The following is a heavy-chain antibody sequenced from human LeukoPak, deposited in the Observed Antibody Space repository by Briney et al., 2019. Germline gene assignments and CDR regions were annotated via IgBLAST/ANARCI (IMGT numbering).Heavy chain of an antibody. D-gene: IGHD4-17*01. V-gene: IGHV3-21*01. J-gene: IGHJ6*02. CDR3: ARDGYGAVEDYYYYYGMDV. CDR2: ISSTGSYK. Sequence: GGSLRLSCAASGFTFSSYSMNWVRQASGKGLEWVSSISSTGSYKYYADSVKGRFTISRDNAKNSLYLQMNSLRAEDTAVYYCARDGYGAVEDYYYYYGMDVWGQGTTVTVSS. CDR1: GFTFSSYS.